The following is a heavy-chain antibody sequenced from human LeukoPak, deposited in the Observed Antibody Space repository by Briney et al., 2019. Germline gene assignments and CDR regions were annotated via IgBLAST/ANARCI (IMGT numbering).Heavy chain of an antibody. Sequence: SETLSLTCAVYGGSFSGYYWSWIRQPPGKGLEWIGEINHSGSTNYNPSLKSRVTMSVDTSKNQFSLKLSSVTAADTAVYYCARGGTMVRGVPNWFDPWGQGTLVTVSS. J-gene: IGHJ5*02. CDR3: ARGGTMVRGVPNWFDP. CDR2: INHSGST. CDR1: GGSFSGYY. V-gene: IGHV4-34*01. D-gene: IGHD3-10*01.